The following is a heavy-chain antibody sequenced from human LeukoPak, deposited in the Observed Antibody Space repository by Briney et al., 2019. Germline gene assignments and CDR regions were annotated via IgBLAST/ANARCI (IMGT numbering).Heavy chain of an antibody. Sequence: GASVKVSCKASGYTFTGYYMHWVRQAPGQGLEWMGWINPNSGGTNYAQKFQGRVTMTRDTSISTAYMELSRLRSDDTAVYYCARDMRVVGAPDDYWGQGTLVTVSS. CDR1: GYTFTGYY. CDR2: INPNSGGT. CDR3: ARDMRVVGAPDDY. J-gene: IGHJ4*02. D-gene: IGHD1-26*01. V-gene: IGHV1-2*02.